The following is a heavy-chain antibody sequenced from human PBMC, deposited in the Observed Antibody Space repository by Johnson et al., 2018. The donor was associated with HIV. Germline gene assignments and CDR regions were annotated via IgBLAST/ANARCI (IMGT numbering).Heavy chain of an antibody. CDR1: GFLFSRYA. Sequence: QVQLVESGGGVVQPGRSLRLSCAASGFLFSRYAMHWVRQAPGKGLEWVAVISYDGGNKYYSDSVKGRFTISRDNSKNTLYLQMTSLRAEDTAVYYCARELVVITADDAFDIWGQGTMVTVSS. CDR3: ARELVVITADDAFDI. V-gene: IGHV3-30-3*01. D-gene: IGHD2-21*01. CDR2: ISYDGGNK. J-gene: IGHJ3*02.